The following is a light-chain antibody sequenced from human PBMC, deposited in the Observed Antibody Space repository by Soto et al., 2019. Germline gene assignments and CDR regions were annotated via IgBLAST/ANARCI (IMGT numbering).Light chain of an antibody. J-gene: IGKJ2*03. Sequence: DTQMTQSPSTLSASVGDRVTITCRASQSISTWLAWFQQKPGKAPKLLIYKASSLESGVPSRFSGSGSGTEFTLTISSLQPDDFATYYCQQYKTYIYSFGQGTKVEIK. CDR1: QSISTW. CDR2: KAS. V-gene: IGKV1-5*03. CDR3: QQYKTYIYS.